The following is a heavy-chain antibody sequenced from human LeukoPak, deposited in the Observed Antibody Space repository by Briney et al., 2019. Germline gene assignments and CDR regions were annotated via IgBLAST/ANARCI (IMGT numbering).Heavy chain of an antibody. CDR2: IIPIFGTA. CDR1: GGTFSSYA. J-gene: IGHJ4*02. CDR3: ARVCIAGDCYPETDY. V-gene: IGHV1-69*13. D-gene: IGHD2-21*02. Sequence: GASVKVSCKASGGTFSSYAISWVRQAPGQGLEWMGGIIPIFGTANYAQKFQGRVTITADESTSTAYMEQSSLRSEDTAVYYCARVCIAGDCYPETDYWGQGTLVTVSS.